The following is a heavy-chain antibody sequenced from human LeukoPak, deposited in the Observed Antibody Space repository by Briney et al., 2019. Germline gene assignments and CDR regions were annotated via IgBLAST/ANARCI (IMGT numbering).Heavy chain of an antibody. CDR1: GFTFSSYE. CDR2: ISSSGSTI. V-gene: IGHV3-48*03. CDR3: ARDKTRWFRELLQGAFAY. J-gene: IGHJ4*02. Sequence: GGSLRLSCAASGFTFSSYEMNWVRHAPGKGLEWVSYISSSGSTIYYADSVKGRFTISRDNAKNSLYLQMNSLRAEDTAVYYCARDKTRWFRELLQGAFAYWGQGTLVTVSS. D-gene: IGHD3-10*01.